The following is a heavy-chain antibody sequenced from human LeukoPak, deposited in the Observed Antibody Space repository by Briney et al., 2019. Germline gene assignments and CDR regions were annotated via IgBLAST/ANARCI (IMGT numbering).Heavy chain of an antibody. Sequence: ASVKVSCKASGYTFTGYYMHWVRPAPGQGLEWMGWINPNSGGTNYAQKLQGRVTLTRDTSISTAYMQLSRLRSNDTAVYYCARDRLDYYGDTKYYFDYWGQGTLVTVSS. CDR3: ARDRLDYYGDTKYYFDY. J-gene: IGHJ4*02. V-gene: IGHV1-2*02. CDR1: GYTFTGYY. CDR2: INPNSGGT. D-gene: IGHD4-17*01.